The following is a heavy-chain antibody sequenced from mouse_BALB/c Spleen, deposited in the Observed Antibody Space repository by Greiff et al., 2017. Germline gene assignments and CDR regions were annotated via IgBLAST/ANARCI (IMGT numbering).Heavy chain of an antibody. V-gene: IGHV14-3*02. CDR3: ARRIYAMDY. CDR2: IDPANGNT. J-gene: IGHJ4*01. CDR1: GFNIKDTY. Sequence: EVKLQESGAELVKPGASVKLSCTASGFNIKDTYMHWVKQRPEQGLEWIGRIDPANGNTKYDPKFQGKATIPADTSSNTAYLQLSSLTSEDTAVYYCARRIYAMDYWGQGTSVTVSS.